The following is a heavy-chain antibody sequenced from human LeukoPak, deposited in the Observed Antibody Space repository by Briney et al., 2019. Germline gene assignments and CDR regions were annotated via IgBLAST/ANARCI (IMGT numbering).Heavy chain of an antibody. CDR3: AKDAGQRAHNWYYFDY. CDR1: GFSFSSYA. J-gene: IGHJ4*02. D-gene: IGHD1-1*01. V-gene: IGHV3-30*04. CDR2: ISYDGSNK. Sequence: GRSLRLSCAASGFSFSSYAMHWVRQAPGKGLEWVAVISYDGSNKFYADSVSGRFTISRDNSKNTLYLQMNSLRAEDTAVYYCAKDAGQRAHNWYYFDYWGQGTLVTVSS.